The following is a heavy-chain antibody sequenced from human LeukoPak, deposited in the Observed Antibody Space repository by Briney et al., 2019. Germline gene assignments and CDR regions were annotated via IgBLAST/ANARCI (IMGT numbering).Heavy chain of an antibody. CDR2: ITPYNGNT. CDR1: GYTFTTYG. D-gene: IGHD1-14*01. Sequence: ASVKVSCKASGYTFTTYGVSWVRQAPGQGLEWMGWITPYNGNTNYAQNLQGRVTMTIDTSTSTAYMELRSLRSDDTAVYYCARDNRVARDYWGQGTLVTASS. V-gene: IGHV1-18*01. CDR3: ARDNRVARDY. J-gene: IGHJ4*02.